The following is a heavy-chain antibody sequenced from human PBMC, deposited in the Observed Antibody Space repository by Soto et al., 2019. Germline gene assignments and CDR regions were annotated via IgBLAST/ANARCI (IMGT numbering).Heavy chain of an antibody. CDR2: IYYSGSN. Sequence: RSGTLSLTCTVSGGSISSYYWRWIRHPPGKGLEWIGYIYYSGSNNYNPSPKRRVTIPVDTSKHNFSLQLILVTAAYTAVYYCARDQAPAALLGWFDPSGQGTLVTVSS. CDR3: ARDQAPAALLGWFDP. CDR1: GGSISSYY. J-gene: IGHJ5*02. D-gene: IGHD2-2*01. V-gene: IGHV4-59*01.